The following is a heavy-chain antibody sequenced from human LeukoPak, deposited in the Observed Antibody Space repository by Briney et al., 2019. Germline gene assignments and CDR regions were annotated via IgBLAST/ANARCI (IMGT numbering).Heavy chain of an antibody. V-gene: IGHV1-18*01. J-gene: IGHJ4*02. Sequence: ASVKVSCKASGYTFTSYGISWVRQAPGQGLEWMGWISAYNGNTNYAQKLQGRVTMTTDTSTSTAYMELRSLRSDDTAVYYCARGVTGDYYDSSGYLDYWGQGTLVTVSS. CDR3: ARGVTGDYYDSSGYLDY. CDR2: ISAYNGNT. D-gene: IGHD3-22*01. CDR1: GYTFTSYG.